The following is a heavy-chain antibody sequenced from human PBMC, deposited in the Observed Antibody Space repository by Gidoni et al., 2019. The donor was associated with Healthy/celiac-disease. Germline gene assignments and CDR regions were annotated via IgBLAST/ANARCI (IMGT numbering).Heavy chain of an antibody. CDR3: ARRGVIGSDY. D-gene: IGHD3-16*02. CDR2: INPSGGST. J-gene: IGHJ4*02. CDR1: GYPFTSYY. Sequence: QLRLVQSGAEVKKPGASLKVSSKALGYPFTSYYLHWVRQAPGKGLEWMGIINPSGGSTSYAQKFQGRVTMTRDTSTSTVYMELSSLRSEDTAVYYCARRGVIGSDYWGQGTLVTVSS. V-gene: IGHV1-46*01.